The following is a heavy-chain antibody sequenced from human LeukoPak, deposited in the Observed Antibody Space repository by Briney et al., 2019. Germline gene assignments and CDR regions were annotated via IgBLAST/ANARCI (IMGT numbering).Heavy chain of an antibody. V-gene: IGHV3-7*05. CDR1: GFIFRNYW. Sequence: GGSLRLSCVASGFIFRNYWMSWVRQAPGKGLEWVANINHDGGDKNYVDSVKGRFTISRDNSKNSLYLQMNSLRTEDTALYYCAKDMGYYGSGSSFDYWGQGTLVTVSS. CDR2: INHDGGDK. CDR3: AKDMGYYGSGSSFDY. J-gene: IGHJ4*02. D-gene: IGHD3-10*01.